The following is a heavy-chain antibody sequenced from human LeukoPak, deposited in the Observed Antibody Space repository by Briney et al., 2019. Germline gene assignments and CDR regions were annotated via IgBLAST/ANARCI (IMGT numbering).Heavy chain of an antibody. D-gene: IGHD1-7*01. CDR3: ARDYYGTYGHDY. CDR1: GFTFSSYR. Sequence: PGGSLRLSCAASGFTFSSYRMNWVRQAPGKGLEWVSSISGSTTYIYYADSLKGRFTISRDNAKNSLYLQMNSLRAEDTAVYYCARDYYGTYGHDYWGQGTLVTVSS. J-gene: IGHJ4*02. V-gene: IGHV3-21*01. CDR2: ISGSTTYI.